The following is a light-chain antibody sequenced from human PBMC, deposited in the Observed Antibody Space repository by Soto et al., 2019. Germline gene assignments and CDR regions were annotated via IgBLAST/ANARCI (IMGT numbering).Light chain of an antibody. V-gene: IGLV1-40*01. CDR1: SSNFGAGYD. CDR3: QSFDSSLSGSVV. J-gene: IGLJ2*01. Sequence: QPVLTQPPSVSGAPGQRVTISCTGSSSNFGAGYDVHWYQQLPGTAPKLLIYGNDNRPSGVPDRFSGSKSGTSASLAITGLQAEDEADYYCQSFDSSLSGSVVFGGGTKVTVL. CDR2: GND.